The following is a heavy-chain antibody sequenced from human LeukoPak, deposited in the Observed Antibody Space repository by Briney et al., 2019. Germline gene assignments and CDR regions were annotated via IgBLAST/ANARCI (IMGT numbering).Heavy chain of an antibody. J-gene: IGHJ5*01. CDR2: IYYSGST. D-gene: IGHD6-13*01. V-gene: IGHV4-59*01. CDR3: ASFRGSSSWIDF. CDR1: GGSISSYY. Sequence: SETLSLTCTVSGGSISSYYWSWIRQPPGKGLEWIGYIYYSGSTNYNPSLKSRVTMSVDTSKNQFSLKLSSVTAADTAVYYCASFRGSSSWIDFWGQGTLVTVSS.